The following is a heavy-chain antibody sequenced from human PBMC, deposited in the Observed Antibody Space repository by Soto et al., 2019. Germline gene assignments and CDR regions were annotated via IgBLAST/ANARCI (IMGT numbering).Heavy chain of an antibody. CDR2: ISGSGGST. CDR1: GFTFYNYA. Sequence: PGGSLRLSCAASGFTFYNYAMSWVRQAPGKGLEWVSAISGSGGSTYYADSVKGRLTITRDNSKNTLYLQMNSLRAEDTAVYYCALDECSGGSCSTLTFVHWGQGILFTVAS. V-gene: IGHV3-23*01. J-gene: IGHJ4*02. D-gene: IGHD2-15*01. CDR3: ALDECSGGSCSTLTFVH.